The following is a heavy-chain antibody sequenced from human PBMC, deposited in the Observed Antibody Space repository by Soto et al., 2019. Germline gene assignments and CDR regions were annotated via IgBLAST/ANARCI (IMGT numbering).Heavy chain of an antibody. J-gene: IGHJ4*02. V-gene: IGHV4-39*01. Sequence: QLQLQESGPGLVKPSETLFLTCTVSGGSISSSSYYWGWLRHPPRKGLEWIGSIYYSGDTYYNPSLKIRVAISVDASKDQFPLKLRSVTAADTAVYSCARHVSATVSTWYDYWGQGTLVTVSS. CDR2: IYYSGDT. D-gene: IGHD4-17*01. CDR1: GGSISSSSYY. CDR3: ARHVSATVSTWYDY.